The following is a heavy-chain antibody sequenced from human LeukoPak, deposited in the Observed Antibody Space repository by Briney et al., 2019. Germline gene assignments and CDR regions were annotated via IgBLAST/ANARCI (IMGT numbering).Heavy chain of an antibody. CDR3: ARGDPHADL. Sequence: PGRSLRLSCAASGFYLSTYEMSWVRQAPGKGLEWIADITISGHTKNYADSVKGRFTISRDNARTSLYLQMNSLRVEDTGVYYCARGDPHADLWGQGTLVTVSS. CDR2: ITISGHTK. V-gene: IGHV3-48*03. J-gene: IGHJ5*02. CDR1: GFYLSTYE.